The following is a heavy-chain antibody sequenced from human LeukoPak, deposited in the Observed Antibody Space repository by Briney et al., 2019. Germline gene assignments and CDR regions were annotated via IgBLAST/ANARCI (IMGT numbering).Heavy chain of an antibody. CDR2: IYHSGST. CDR1: GGSISSGGYY. V-gene: IGHV4-30-2*02. J-gene: IGHJ4*02. D-gene: IGHD2-21*02. Sequence: SETLSLTCTVSGGSISSGGYYWSWIRQPPGKGLEWIGYIYHSGSTYYNPSLKSRVTISVDRSKNQFSLKLTSVTAADTAVYYCAGGDGGFGGAYCGGDCYFGYWGQGTLVTVSS. CDR3: AGGDGGFGGAYCGGDCYFGY.